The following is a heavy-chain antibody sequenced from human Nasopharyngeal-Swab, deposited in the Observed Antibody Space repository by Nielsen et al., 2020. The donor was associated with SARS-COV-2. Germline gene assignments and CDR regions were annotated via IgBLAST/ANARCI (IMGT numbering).Heavy chain of an antibody. CDR1: GSTLTEIS. V-gene: IGHV1-24*01. D-gene: IGHD2-15*01. Sequence: ASVKVSCKVSGSTLTEISMHWVRQAHGRGLEWMGGFDPEDGETIYAQKFQGRVTMTEDTSIDTAYMELSSLRSEDTAVYYCARDEGRATLATLDYWGQGTLVTVSS. CDR3: ARDEGRATLATLDY. J-gene: IGHJ4*02. CDR2: FDPEDGET.